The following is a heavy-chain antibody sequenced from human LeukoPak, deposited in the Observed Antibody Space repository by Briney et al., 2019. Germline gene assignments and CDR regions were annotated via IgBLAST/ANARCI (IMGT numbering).Heavy chain of an antibody. Sequence: PETLSLTCTVSGGSISSYYWSWIRQPPGKGLEWIGYIYYSGSTNYNPSLKSRVTISVDTSKNQFSLKLSSVTAADTAVYYCARAYGDYHWFDPWGQGTLVTVSS. D-gene: IGHD4-17*01. V-gene: IGHV4-59*01. J-gene: IGHJ5*02. CDR2: IYYSGST. CDR3: ARAYGDYHWFDP. CDR1: GGSISSYY.